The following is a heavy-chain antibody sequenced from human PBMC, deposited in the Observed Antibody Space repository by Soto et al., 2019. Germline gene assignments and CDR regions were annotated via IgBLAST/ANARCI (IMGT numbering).Heavy chain of an antibody. CDR3: ATSSTEAILSPFHY. CDR2: MNPNSGNT. V-gene: IGHV1-8*01. CDR1: GYTFTSYD. Sequence: ASVKVSCKASGYTFTSYDINWVRQATGQGLEWMGWMNPNSGNTGYAQKFQGRVTMTRNTSISTAYMELSSLRSEDTAVYYCATSSTEAILSPFHYWGQGTLVTVSS. J-gene: IGHJ4*02. D-gene: IGHD3-3*01.